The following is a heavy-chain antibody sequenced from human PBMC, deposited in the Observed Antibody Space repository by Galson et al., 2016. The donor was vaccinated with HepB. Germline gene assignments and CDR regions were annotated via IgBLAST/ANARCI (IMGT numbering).Heavy chain of an antibody. Sequence: SLRLSCAASGFTFSRFWMNWVRQAPGKGLEWVASIKEDASKAFYADSVKGRFTISRDNSKNTLYLQMNSLRAEDTAVYYCAREGVYYYDSSVDSAAFDIWGQGTKGTGSS. CDR2: IKEDASKA. CDR3: AREGVYYYDSSVDSAAFDI. V-gene: IGHV3-7*03. J-gene: IGHJ3*02. D-gene: IGHD3-22*01. CDR1: GFTFSRFW.